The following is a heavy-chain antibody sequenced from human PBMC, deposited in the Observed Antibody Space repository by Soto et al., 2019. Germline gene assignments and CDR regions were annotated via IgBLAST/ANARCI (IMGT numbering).Heavy chain of an antibody. CDR2: MHYSGTA. CDR3: ARREARRSSTERNWFDP. J-gene: IGHJ5*02. D-gene: IGHD2-2*01. Sequence: SETLSLTCTVAGGSINTDDYYWGWIRQSPGRGLEWIGSMHYSGTAYYNPSLTSRVTTSVDTSKNQFSLKLSSVTAADTAVYYCARREARRSSTERNWFDPWGQGTLVTVSS. CDR1: GGSINTDDYY. V-gene: IGHV4-39*01.